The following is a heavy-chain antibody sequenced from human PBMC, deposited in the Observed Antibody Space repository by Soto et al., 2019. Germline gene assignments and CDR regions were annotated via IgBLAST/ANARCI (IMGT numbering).Heavy chain of an antibody. CDR3: AREGGWGCSGGSCYPRGYYYYGMDV. Sequence: GASVKVSCKASGGTLSSYAISWVRQAPGQGLEWMGGIIPIFGTANYAQKFQGRVTITADESTSTAYMELSSLRSEDTAVYYCAREGGWGCSGGSCYPRGYYYYGMDVWGQGTTVTVSS. CDR1: GGTLSSYA. D-gene: IGHD2-15*01. J-gene: IGHJ6*02. V-gene: IGHV1-69*13. CDR2: IIPIFGTA.